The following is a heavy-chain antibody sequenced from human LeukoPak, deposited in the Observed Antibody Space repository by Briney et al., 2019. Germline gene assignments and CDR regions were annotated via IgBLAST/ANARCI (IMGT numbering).Heavy chain of an antibody. V-gene: IGHV1-2*06. CDR3: AREGNLWYGFDDY. D-gene: IGHD3-10*01. J-gene: IGHJ4*02. CDR1: GYTFTGYY. Sequence: GASVKVSCKASGYTFTGYYMHWVRQAHGQGLEWMGRINPNSGGTNYAQKFQGRVTMTRDTSISTAYMELSRLRSDDTAVYYCAREGNLWYGFDDYWGQGTLVTVSS. CDR2: INPNSGGT.